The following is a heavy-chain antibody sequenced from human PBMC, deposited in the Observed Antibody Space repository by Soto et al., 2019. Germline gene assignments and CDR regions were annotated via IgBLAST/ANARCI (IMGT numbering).Heavy chain of an antibody. Sequence: QVQLVQSGAEVKKPGASVKVSCKASGDTFTNYDIKWVRQATGQGLEWMGWMNPNSGNTGYAQKYHGGVTMTRNTSMSTAYMELSSLRSEDTAVYYCARGRNGMDVWGQGTTGTVSS. J-gene: IGHJ6*02. V-gene: IGHV1-8*01. CDR1: GDTFTNYD. CDR3: ARGRNGMDV. CDR2: MNPNSGNT.